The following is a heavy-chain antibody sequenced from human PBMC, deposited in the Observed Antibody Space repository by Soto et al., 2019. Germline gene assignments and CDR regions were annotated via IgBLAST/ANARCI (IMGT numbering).Heavy chain of an antibody. CDR3: ARHEMATIDPYYYGMDV. V-gene: IGHV4-61*01. CDR1: GGSVSSGSYY. J-gene: IGHJ6*02. D-gene: IGHD5-12*01. Sequence: SETLSLTCTVSGGSVSSGSYYWSWIRQPPGKGLEWIGYIYYSGSTNYNPSLKSRVTISVDTSKNQFSLKLSSVTAADTAVYYCARHEMATIDPYYYGMDVWGQGTTVTVSS. CDR2: IYYSGST.